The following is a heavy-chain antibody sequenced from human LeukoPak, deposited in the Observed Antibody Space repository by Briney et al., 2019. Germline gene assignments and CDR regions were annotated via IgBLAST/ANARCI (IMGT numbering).Heavy chain of an antibody. V-gene: IGHV4-59*01. Sequence: SETLSLTCTVSGGSISSYYWSWIRQPPGKGLEWIGYIYYSGSTNYNPSLKSRVTISVDTSKNQFSLKLSSVTAADTAVYYCASLMTDNWNDPYYFDYWGQGTLVTVSP. J-gene: IGHJ4*02. CDR3: ASLMTDNWNDPYYFDY. CDR1: GGSISSYY. CDR2: IYYSGST. D-gene: IGHD1-20*01.